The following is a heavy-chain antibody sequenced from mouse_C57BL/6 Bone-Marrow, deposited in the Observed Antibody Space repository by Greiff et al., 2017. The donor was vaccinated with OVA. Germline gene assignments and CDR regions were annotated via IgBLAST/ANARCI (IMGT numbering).Heavy chain of an antibody. CDR3: ARESDGYYFFAY. J-gene: IGHJ3*01. Sequence: QVQLQQSGPELVKPGASVKMSCKASGYTFTSYWITWVKQRPGQGLEWIGDIYPGSGSTNYNEKFKSKATLTVDTSSSTAYMQLSSLTSEDSAVYYCARESDGYYFFAYWGQGTLVTVSA. CDR2: IYPGSGST. CDR1: GYTFTSYW. V-gene: IGHV1-55*01. D-gene: IGHD2-3*01.